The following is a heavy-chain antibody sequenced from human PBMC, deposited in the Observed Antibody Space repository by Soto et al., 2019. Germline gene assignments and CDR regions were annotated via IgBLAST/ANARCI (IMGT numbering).Heavy chain of an antibody. V-gene: IGHV1-69*06. CDR3: AREGRHFDY. Sequence: QMQLVQSGAEVQRPGSSVKVSCKASGGTFSSYAISWVRQAPGQGLEWMGGINPIFGTPHYAQKYQGRVTITADTFTNTAYMELTRLTSDDTAVYFCAREGRHFDYWGQGTLVTVSS. J-gene: IGHJ4*02. CDR1: GGTFSSYA. CDR2: INPIFGTP.